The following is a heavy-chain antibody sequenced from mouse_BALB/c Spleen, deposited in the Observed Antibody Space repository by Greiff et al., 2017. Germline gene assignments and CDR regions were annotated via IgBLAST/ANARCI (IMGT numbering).Heavy chain of an antibody. CDR1: GYTFSSYW. Sequence: VNVVESGAELMKPGASVKISCKATGYTFSSYWIEWVKQRPGHGLEWIGEILPGSGSTNYNEKFKGKATFTADTSSNTAYMQLSSLTSEDSAVYYCARAEVRRRYFDVWGAGTTVTVSS. CDR2: ILPGSGST. J-gene: IGHJ1*01. CDR3: ARAEVRRRYFDV. D-gene: IGHD2-14*01. V-gene: IGHV1-9*01.